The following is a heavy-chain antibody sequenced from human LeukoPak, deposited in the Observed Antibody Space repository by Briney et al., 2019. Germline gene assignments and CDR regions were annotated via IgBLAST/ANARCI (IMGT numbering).Heavy chain of an antibody. CDR2: ISGSGGST. J-gene: IGHJ4*02. CDR1: GFTFSSYA. Sequence: GGSLRLSCAASGFTFSSYAMSWVRQAPGKGLEWVSAISGSGGSTYYADSVKGRFTISRDNSKNTLYLQMNSLRAEDTAVYYCARDTLGYCSGGSCYNYWGQGTLVTVSS. CDR3: ARDTLGYCSGGSCYNY. D-gene: IGHD2-15*01. V-gene: IGHV3-23*01.